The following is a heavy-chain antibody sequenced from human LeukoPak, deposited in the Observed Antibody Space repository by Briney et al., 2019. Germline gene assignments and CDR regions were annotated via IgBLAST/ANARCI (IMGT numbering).Heavy chain of an antibody. CDR1: GFTFSSYG. CDR3: ARVALRREPGGDY. Sequence: GGSLRLSCAASGFTFSSYGMHWVRQAPGKGLEWVAFIRYDGSNKYYADSVKGRFTISRDNSKNTLYLQMNSLRAEDTAVYYCARVALRREPGGDYWGQGTLVTVSS. V-gene: IGHV3-30*02. CDR2: IRYDGSNK. D-gene: IGHD4-17*01. J-gene: IGHJ4*02.